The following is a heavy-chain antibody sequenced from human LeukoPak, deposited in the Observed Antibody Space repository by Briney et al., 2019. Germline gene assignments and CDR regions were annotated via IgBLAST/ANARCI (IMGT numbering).Heavy chain of an antibody. J-gene: IGHJ3*02. CDR2: IYHSGST. Sequence: SQTLSLTCTVSGGSISSGGYYWSWIRQPPGKGLEWIGYIYHSGSTYYNPSLKSRVTISVDRSKNQFSLKLSSVTAADTAVYYCARGVYGGNSVYPPFDAFDIWGQGTMVTVSS. D-gene: IGHD4-23*01. CDR3: ARGVYGGNSVYPPFDAFDI. CDR1: GGSISSGGYY. V-gene: IGHV4-30-2*01.